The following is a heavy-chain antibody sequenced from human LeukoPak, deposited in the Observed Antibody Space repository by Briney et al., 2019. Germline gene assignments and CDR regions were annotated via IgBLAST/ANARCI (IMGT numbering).Heavy chain of an antibody. D-gene: IGHD1-26*01. Sequence: ASVKVSCKASGGTFSSYAISWVRQAPGQGLEWMGWISAYNGNTNYAQKLQGRVTMTTDTSTSTAYMELRSLRSDDTAVYYCARDPGGSYSTAKQWVDYWGQGTLVTVSS. CDR1: GGTFSSYA. J-gene: IGHJ4*02. CDR2: ISAYNGNT. V-gene: IGHV1-18*01. CDR3: ARDPGGSYSTAKQWVDY.